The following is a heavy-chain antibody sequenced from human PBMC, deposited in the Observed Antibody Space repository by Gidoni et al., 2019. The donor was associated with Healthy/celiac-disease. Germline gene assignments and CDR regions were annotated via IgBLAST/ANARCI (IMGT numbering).Heavy chain of an antibody. CDR3: ASLSSGTERGADY. D-gene: IGHD6-19*01. J-gene: IGHJ4*02. CDR1: GGSISSYY. Sequence: QVQLQESGPGLVKPSETLSLTCTVSGGSISSYYWSWIRQPPGKGLEWIGYIYYSGSTNYNPSLKSRVTISVDTSKNQFSLKLSSVTAADTAVYYCASLSSGTERGADYWGQGTLVTVSS. V-gene: IGHV4-59*01. CDR2: IYYSGST.